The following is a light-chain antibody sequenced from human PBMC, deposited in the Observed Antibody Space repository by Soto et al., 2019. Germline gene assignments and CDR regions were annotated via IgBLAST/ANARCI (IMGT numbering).Light chain of an antibody. J-gene: IGLJ1*01. CDR1: SSDVGSYNL. Sequence: QSALTQPASVSGSPGQSITISCTGTSSDVGSYNLVSWYQQHPGKAPKLMLYEGSKRPSGVSNRFSGSKSGSTASLTISGLQAEDESDYYCCSYAGSSTYVFGTGTKVT. CDR3: CSYAGSSTYV. V-gene: IGLV2-23*01. CDR2: EGS.